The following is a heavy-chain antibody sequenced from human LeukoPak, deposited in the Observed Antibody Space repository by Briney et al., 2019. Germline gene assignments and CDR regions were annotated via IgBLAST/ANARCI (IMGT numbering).Heavy chain of an antibody. CDR2: IYYSGST. CDR1: GGSISSGGYY. D-gene: IGHD6-19*01. Sequence: SETLSLTCTVSGGSISSGGYYWSWIRQHPGKGLEWIGYIYYSGSTYYNPSLKSRVTISVDTSKNQFSLKLSSVTAADTAVYYCARVQTSVAGDLGWFDPWGQGTLVTVSS. CDR3: ARVQTSVAGDLGWFDP. V-gene: IGHV4-31*03. J-gene: IGHJ5*02.